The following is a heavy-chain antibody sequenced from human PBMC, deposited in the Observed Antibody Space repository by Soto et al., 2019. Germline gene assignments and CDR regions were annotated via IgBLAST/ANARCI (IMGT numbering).Heavy chain of an antibody. CDR1: GYTFTGYY. V-gene: IGHV1-2*02. Sequence: GASVKVSCKASGYTFTGYYMHWVRQAPGQGLEWMGWINPNSGGTNYAQKFQGRVTMTRDTSISTAYMELSRLRSDDTAVYYCAPTPRSPLGLRGFDIWGQGTMVTVSS. CDR3: APTPRSPLGLRGFDI. CDR2: INPNSGGT. D-gene: IGHD3-3*01. J-gene: IGHJ3*02.